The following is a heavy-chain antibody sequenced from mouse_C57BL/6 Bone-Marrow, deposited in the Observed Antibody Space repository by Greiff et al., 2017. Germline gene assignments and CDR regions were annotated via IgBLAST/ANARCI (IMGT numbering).Heavy chain of an antibody. CDR1: GYTFTNYW. V-gene: IGHV1-63*01. J-gene: IGHJ3*01. CDR2: IYPGGGYT. D-gene: IGHD2-4*01. CDR3: ARKGTYDYDGAWFAY. Sequence: QVQLQQSGAELVRPGTSVKMSCKASGYTFTNYWIGWAKQRPGHGLEWIGDIYPGGGYTTYNEKFKGKATLTADKSSSTAYMQFSSLTSEDSTIYYCARKGTYDYDGAWFAYWGQGTLVTVSA.